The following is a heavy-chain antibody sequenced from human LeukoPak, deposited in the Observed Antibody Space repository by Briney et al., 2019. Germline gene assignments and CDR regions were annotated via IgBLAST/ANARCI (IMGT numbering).Heavy chain of an antibody. CDR1: GASISSYY. V-gene: IGHV4-59*01. CDR2: ISYSGST. D-gene: IGHD2-2*01. J-gene: IGHJ4*02. Sequence: SETLSLTCTVSGASISSYYWSWIRQPPGKGLEWIGYISYSGSTNYNPSLKSRVTISVDTPKSQFSLKLSSVTAADTALYYCARIDTSWFTFDDWGQGTLVTVSS. CDR3: ARIDTSWFTFDD.